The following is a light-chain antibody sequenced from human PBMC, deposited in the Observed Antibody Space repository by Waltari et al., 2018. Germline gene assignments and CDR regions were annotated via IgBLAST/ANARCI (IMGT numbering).Light chain of an antibody. CDR1: QSIRNS. V-gene: IGKV1-39*01. CDR2: AAS. CDR3: QQSHSSPHT. Sequence: DIQMTQSPSSLSASVGDRVTITCRASQSIRNSLNWYQQKPGKAPKLLIYAASSLQSGVPSRCSGSGSGTDFTLTISSLQPEDIATYYCQQSHSSPHTFGQGTKVEIK. J-gene: IGKJ1*01.